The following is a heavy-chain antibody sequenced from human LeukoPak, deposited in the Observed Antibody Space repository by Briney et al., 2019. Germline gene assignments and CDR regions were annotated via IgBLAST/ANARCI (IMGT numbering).Heavy chain of an antibody. CDR2: INGDGSST. CDR1: GFTLSSDW. CDR3: ARVGNSFDY. Sequence: GGSLRLSCAASGFTLSSDWMHWVRQAPGKGPVWVSRINGDGSSTSYADSVKGRFTISRDNVQNTLYLQMNSLRAEDTALYYCARVGNSFDYWGQGTLVTVSS. J-gene: IGHJ4*02. V-gene: IGHV3-74*01. D-gene: IGHD1-7*01.